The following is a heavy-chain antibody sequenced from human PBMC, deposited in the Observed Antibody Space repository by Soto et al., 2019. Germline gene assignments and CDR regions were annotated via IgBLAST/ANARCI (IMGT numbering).Heavy chain of an antibody. CDR3: ARRRSGSYFFDY. CDR1: GGSISSSSYY. J-gene: IGHJ4*02. Sequence: ASETLSLTCTVSGGSISSSSYYWGWIRQPPGKGLEWIGSIYYSGSTYYNPSLKSRVTISVDTSKNQFSLKLSSVTAADTAVYYCARRRSGSYFFDYWGQGTLVTVSS. D-gene: IGHD1-26*01. CDR2: IYYSGST. V-gene: IGHV4-39*01.